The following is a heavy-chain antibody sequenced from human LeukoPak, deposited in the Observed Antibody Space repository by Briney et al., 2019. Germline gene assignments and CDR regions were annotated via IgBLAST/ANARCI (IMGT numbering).Heavy chain of an antibody. CDR3: ARRGAYYDSSGYSVNAFDI. CDR2: IYPGDSDT. D-gene: IGHD3-22*01. Sequence: GESLKISCKGSGYSFTSYWIGWVRQMPGKGLEWMGIIYPGDSDTRYSPSFQGQVTISADKSISTAYLQWSSLKASDTAMYYCARRGAYYDSSGYSVNAFDIWGQGTMVTVSS. CDR1: GYSFTSYW. V-gene: IGHV5-51*01. J-gene: IGHJ3*02.